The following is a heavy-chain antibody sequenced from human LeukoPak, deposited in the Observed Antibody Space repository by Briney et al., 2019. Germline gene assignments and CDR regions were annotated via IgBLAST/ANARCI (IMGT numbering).Heavy chain of an antibody. CDR2: ISAYNGNT. CDR1: GYTFTSYG. CDR3: ARDSGGSNSWYSFIRYYYYYMDV. D-gene: IGHD6-13*01. V-gene: IGHV1-18*01. J-gene: IGHJ6*03. Sequence: ASVKVSCTAFGYTFTSYGISGVRQTPRQGLEWRGWISAYNGNTNYAQTLQGRVTMTTDTSTSTAYMELRSLRSDDTALYYCARDSGGSNSWYSFIRYYYYYMDVWGKGTTVTVSS.